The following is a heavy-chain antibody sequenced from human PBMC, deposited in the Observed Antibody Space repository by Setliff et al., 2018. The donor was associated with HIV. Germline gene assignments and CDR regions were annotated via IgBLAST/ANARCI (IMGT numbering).Heavy chain of an antibody. V-gene: IGHV1-69*08. D-gene: IGHD3-3*01. CDR1: GGSFSAYR. Sequence: VASVKVSCKASGGSFSAYRINWLRQAPGQGPEWMGKIIPITGTVTYAQNFQGRLTITADRFTSTVYMELSSLHSDDTAVYYCATDFVSGFLEWLTFDYWGQGTLVTVS. CDR2: IIPITGTV. CDR3: ATDFVSGFLEWLTFDY. J-gene: IGHJ4*02.